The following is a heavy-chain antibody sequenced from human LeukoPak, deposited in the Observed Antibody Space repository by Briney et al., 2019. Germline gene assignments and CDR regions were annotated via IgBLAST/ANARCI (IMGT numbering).Heavy chain of an antibody. CDR1: AGSISSSSYY. J-gene: IGHJ4*02. V-gene: IGHV4-39*01. CDR3: ARRSIAAAGRNPFDY. CDR2: IYYSGST. D-gene: IGHD6-13*01. Sequence: PSETLSLTCTVSAGSISSSSYYWGWIRQPPGKGLEWIGSIYYSGSTYYNPSLKSRVTISVDTSKNQFSLKLSSVTAADTAVYCCARRSIAAAGRNPFDYWGQGTLVTVSS.